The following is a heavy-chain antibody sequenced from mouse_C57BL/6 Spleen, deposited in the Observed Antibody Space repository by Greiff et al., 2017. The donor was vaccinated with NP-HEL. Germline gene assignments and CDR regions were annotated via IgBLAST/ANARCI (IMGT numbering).Heavy chain of an antibody. D-gene: IGHD2-4*01. Sequence: QVQLKESGAELVRPGASVTLSCKASGYTFTDYEMHWVKQTPVHGLEWIGAIDPETGGTAYNQKFKGKAILTADKSSSTAYMELRSLTSEDSAVYYCTRDYDKVYYFDYWGQGTTLTVSS. V-gene: IGHV1-15*01. J-gene: IGHJ2*01. CDR3: TRDYDKVYYFDY. CDR2: IDPETGGT. CDR1: GYTFTDYE.